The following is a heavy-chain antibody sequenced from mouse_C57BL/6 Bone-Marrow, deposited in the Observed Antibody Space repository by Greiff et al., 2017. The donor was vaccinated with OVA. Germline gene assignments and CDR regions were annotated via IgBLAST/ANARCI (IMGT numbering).Heavy chain of an antibody. CDR3: AREANYYGSSFDY. Sequence: VQLQQPGAELVMPGASVKLSCKASGYTFTSYWMHWVKQRPGQGLEWIGEIDPSDSYTNYNQKFKGKSTLTVDKSSSTAYMQLSSLTSEDSAVYYCAREANYYGSSFDYWGQGTTLTVSS. CDR1: GYTFTSYW. D-gene: IGHD1-1*01. CDR2: IDPSDSYT. J-gene: IGHJ2*01. V-gene: IGHV1-69*01.